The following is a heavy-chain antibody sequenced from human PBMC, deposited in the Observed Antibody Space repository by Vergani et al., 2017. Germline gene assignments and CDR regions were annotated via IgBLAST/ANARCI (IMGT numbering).Heavy chain of an antibody. CDR1: GGSISSGDYY. J-gene: IGHJ3*02. CDR3: DRVGDSKDFDI. CDR2: IYYSGST. D-gene: IGHD3-22*01. V-gene: IGHV4-30-4*08. Sequence: QVQLQESGPGLLKPSQTLSLTCTVSGGSISSGDYYWSWIRQPPGKGLEWIGYIYYSGSTYYNPSLKSRVTISVDTSKNQFSLKLSAVAAADSAVYYCDRVGDSKDFDIWGQGTMVTVSS.